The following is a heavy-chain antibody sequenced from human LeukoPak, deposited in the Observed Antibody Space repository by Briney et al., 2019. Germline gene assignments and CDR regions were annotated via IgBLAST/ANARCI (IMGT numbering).Heavy chain of an antibody. J-gene: IGHJ4*02. D-gene: IGHD6-19*01. CDR3: SRWYSSGWAFAY. CDR1: GRTISSYY. Sequence: PSETLSLTCTVSGRTISSYYWNRMRQPPGKGLEWIGYIHYSGSTKYNPSLKSRVTISVDTSKNQFSLKLSSVTAADTAVYYCSRWYSSGWAFAYCGQGTLVTVSS. CDR2: IHYSGST. V-gene: IGHV4-59*08.